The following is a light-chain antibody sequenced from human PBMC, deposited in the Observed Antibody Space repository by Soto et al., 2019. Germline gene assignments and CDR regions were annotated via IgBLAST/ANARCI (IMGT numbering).Light chain of an antibody. CDR1: RSVSSSY. Sequence: ETVLTQSPGTLSLSPGERATLFCRASRSVSSSYLAWYQQKPGQAPRLLIYGASSRATGIPDRFSGSGSGTAFPLAISRLEPEDCAVYSCQQYVTSPPSWTFGQGTKVEIK. J-gene: IGKJ1*01. V-gene: IGKV3-20*01. CDR2: GAS. CDR3: QQYVTSPPSWT.